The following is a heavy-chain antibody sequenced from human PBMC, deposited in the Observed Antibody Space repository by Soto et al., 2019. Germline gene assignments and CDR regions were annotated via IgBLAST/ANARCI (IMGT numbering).Heavy chain of an antibody. V-gene: IGHV1-2*02. D-gene: IGHD3-22*01. CDR3: AKDRRLITTSWYHFGP. Sequence: ASVKVSCKASGYTFSNYYIHWVRQAPGQGLEWMGWISPNSGDTNYARQFQGRVAMTRDTSISTAYLELSSLRFDDTAVYYCAKDRRLITTSWYHFGPWGRGTLFTVSS. CDR2: ISPNSGDT. J-gene: IGHJ5*02. CDR1: GYTFSNYY.